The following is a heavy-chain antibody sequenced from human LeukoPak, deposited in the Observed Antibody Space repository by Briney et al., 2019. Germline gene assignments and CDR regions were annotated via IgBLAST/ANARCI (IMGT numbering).Heavy chain of an antibody. D-gene: IGHD1-26*01. J-gene: IGHJ4*02. Sequence: GGSVRLSCVASGFTLSDYWMHWVRQAPGKRLAWVSRINRDGSITNYAESVRGRFTISRDNARNTLDLQMNSLRADDTAVYYCVRDPFLSGDYWGLGTLVTVSS. V-gene: IGHV3-74*01. CDR1: GFTLSDYW. CDR3: VRDPFLSGDY. CDR2: INRDGSIT.